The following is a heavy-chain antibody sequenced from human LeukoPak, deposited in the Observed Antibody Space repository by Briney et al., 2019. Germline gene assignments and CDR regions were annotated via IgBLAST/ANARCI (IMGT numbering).Heavy chain of an antibody. Sequence: GGSLRLSCAASGFTFSSYGMSWVRQAPGKGLEWVSAISGSGGSTYYADSVKGRFTIPRDNSKNTLYLQMNSLRAEDTAVYYCAKSGASAVITMVRGVMSSFDYWGQGTLVTVSS. D-gene: IGHD3-10*01. V-gene: IGHV3-23*01. CDR2: ISGSGGST. CDR3: AKSGASAVITMVRGVMSSFDY. CDR1: GFTFSSYG. J-gene: IGHJ4*02.